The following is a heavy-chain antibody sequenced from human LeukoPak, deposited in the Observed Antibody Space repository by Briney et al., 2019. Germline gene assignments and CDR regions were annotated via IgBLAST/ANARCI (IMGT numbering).Heavy chain of an antibody. J-gene: IGHJ4*02. D-gene: IGHD5-18*01. CDR1: GYTFTAYY. CDR3: VPGFLGTAMVTTLRDY. CDR2: INPNSGGT. V-gene: IGHV1-2*02. Sequence: ASVKVSCKASGYTFTAYYIHWVRQAPGQGLEWMGWINPNSGGTNFAQKFQGRVTMTGDTSISTAYMEMSRVTSDDTAVYYCVPGFLGTAMVTTLRDYWGQGTLLTVST.